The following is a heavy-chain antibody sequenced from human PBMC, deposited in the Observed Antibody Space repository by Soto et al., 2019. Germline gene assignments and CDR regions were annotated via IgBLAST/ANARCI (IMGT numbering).Heavy chain of an antibody. CDR3: ARGEDCSGGSCYSPGLDFDY. V-gene: IGHV4-59*01. J-gene: IGHJ4*02. Sequence: SETLSLTCTVSGGSISSYDWSWIRQPPGKGLEWMGYIYYSGSTNYNPSLKSRVTISVDTSKNQFSLKLSSVTAADTAVYYCARGEDCSGGSCYSPGLDFDYWGQGTLVTVSS. CDR2: IYYSGST. D-gene: IGHD2-15*01. CDR1: GGSISSYD.